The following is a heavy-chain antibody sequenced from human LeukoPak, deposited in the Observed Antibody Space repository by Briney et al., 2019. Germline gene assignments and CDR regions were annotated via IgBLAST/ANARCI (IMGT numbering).Heavy chain of an antibody. D-gene: IGHD2-2*02. J-gene: IGHJ6*02. V-gene: IGHV5-51*01. CDR2: IYPGDSDT. CDR1: GYSFPNYW. Sequence: GESLKISCKGSGYSFPNYWIAWVRQMPGKGLEWMGIIYPGDSDTRYSPSFQGQVTISADKSISTAYLQWSSLKASDTAMYYCARQSLGYCSSTSCYSYGMDVWGQGTTVTVSS. CDR3: ARQSLGYCSSTSCYSYGMDV.